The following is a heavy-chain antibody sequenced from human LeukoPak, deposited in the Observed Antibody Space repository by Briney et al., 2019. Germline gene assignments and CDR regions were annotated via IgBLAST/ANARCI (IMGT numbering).Heavy chain of an antibody. J-gene: IGHJ6*02. Sequence: GSLRLSCAASGFTVSDNYMSWVRQAPGKGLEWVSLLYSGGSTYYADSVKGRFSITRDNSKNTLYLQMNSLRAEDTAVYYCASRDKGYYYGMDVWGQGTTVTVSS. V-gene: IGHV3-66*01. D-gene: IGHD5-24*01. CDR2: LYSGGST. CDR1: GFTVSDNY. CDR3: ASRDKGYYYGMDV.